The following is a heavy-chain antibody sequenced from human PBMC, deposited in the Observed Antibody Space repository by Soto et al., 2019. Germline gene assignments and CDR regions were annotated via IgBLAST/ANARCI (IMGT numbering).Heavy chain of an antibody. CDR1: GFTFSSYG. CDR3: ARGYYDILTGPQPYYFDY. D-gene: IGHD3-9*01. Sequence: PGGSLRLSCAASGFTFSSYGMHWVRQAPGKGLEWVAVIWYDGSNKYYADSVKGRFTISRDNSKNTLYLQMNSLRAEDTAVYYCARGYYDILTGPQPYYFDYWGQGTLVTVSS. J-gene: IGHJ4*02. V-gene: IGHV3-33*01. CDR2: IWYDGSNK.